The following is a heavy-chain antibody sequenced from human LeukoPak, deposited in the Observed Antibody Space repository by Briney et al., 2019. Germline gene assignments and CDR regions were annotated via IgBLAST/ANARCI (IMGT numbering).Heavy chain of an antibody. J-gene: IGHJ5*02. Sequence: SSGTLSLTCDVSGGSISSSNWWIWVRQSPGKGLEWIGEMYHGGRTSYHPSLKSRVTISVDTSKNQFSLKLSSVAAADTAVYYCASHHATTDLYSGSYIPPYNWFDPWGQGTLVTVSS. CDR2: MYHGGRT. CDR1: GGSISSSNW. D-gene: IGHD1-26*01. V-gene: IGHV4-4*02. CDR3: ASHHATTDLYSGSYIPPYNWFDP.